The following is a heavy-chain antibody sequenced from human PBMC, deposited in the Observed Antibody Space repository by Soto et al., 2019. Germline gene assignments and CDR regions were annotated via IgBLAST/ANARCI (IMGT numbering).Heavy chain of an antibody. Sequence: QITLKESGPTLVKPTQTLTLTCAFSGFSLNTRGVGVGWIRQPPGKALEWLALIYWDNDKRYSPSLKSRLTITKDTPNPHVVLMTTDMDPVDTATYYCAHNNYYGSGSVYWGQGTLVTVSS. J-gene: IGHJ4*02. CDR2: IYWDNDK. D-gene: IGHD3-10*01. V-gene: IGHV2-5*02. CDR3: AHNNYYGSGSVY. CDR1: GFSLNTRGVG.